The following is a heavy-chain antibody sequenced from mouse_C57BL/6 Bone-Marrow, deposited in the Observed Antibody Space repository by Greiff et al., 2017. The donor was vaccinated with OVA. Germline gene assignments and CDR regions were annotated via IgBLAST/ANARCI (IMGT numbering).Heavy chain of an antibody. CDR1: GYTFTDYY. CDR2: INPNNGGT. CDR3: ARRVLRDWFAD. D-gene: IGHD1-1*01. Sequence: EVQLQQSGPELVKPGASVKISCKASGYTFTDYYMNWVKQSHGKSLEWIGDINPNNGGTSYNQKFKGKATLTVDKSSSTAYMELRSLTSEDSAVDYCARRVLRDWFADWGQGTLVTVSA. V-gene: IGHV1-26*01. J-gene: IGHJ3*01.